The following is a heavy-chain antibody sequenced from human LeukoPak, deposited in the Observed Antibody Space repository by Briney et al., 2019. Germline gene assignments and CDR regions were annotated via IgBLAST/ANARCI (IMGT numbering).Heavy chain of an antibody. CDR1: GFTFSSYA. J-gene: IGHJ4*02. V-gene: IGHV3-23*01. CDR2: TSGSGGST. D-gene: IGHD3-22*01. CDR3: AKDRDYYDSSGYLDY. Sequence: GGSLRLSGAASGFTFSSYAMSWVRQAPGKGLEWVSATSGSGGSTYYADSVKGRFTISRDNSKNTLYLQMNSLRAEDTAVYYCAKDRDYYDSSGYLDYWGQGTLVTVSS.